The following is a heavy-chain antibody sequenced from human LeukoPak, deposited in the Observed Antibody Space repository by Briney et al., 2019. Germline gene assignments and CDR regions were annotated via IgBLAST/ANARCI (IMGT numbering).Heavy chain of an antibody. D-gene: IGHD2-15*01. CDR3: ARGHCSGGSCSTFDY. CDR2: IYPGDSDT. J-gene: IGHJ4*02. CDR1: GYSFTSYW. Sequence: GESLKISCKGSGYSFTSYWIGWVRQMPGKGLEWMGIIYPGDSDTRYSPSFQGQVTISADKSISTAYLQWSSLKASDTAMYYCARGHCSGGSCSTFDYWGQGTLVTVSS. V-gene: IGHV5-51*01.